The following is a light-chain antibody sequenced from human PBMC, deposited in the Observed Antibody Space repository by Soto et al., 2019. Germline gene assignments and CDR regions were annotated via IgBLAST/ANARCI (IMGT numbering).Light chain of an antibody. CDR3: QQYRGYSWT. CDR1: QSVTSW. Sequence: DIQMTQSPSTLSASVGDRVTITCRASQSVTSWLAWYQQKPGKAPNLLIYKASNVEYGGSSRFSGSGYGTEFTLTISSLQPDDFATYYCQQYRGYSWTFGQGTKVEIK. J-gene: IGKJ1*01. CDR2: KAS. V-gene: IGKV1-5*03.